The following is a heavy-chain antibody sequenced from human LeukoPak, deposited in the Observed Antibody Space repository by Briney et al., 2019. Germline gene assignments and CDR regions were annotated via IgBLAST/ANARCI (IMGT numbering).Heavy chain of an antibody. Sequence: SETLSLTCTVSGGSISNSGYYWGWIRQPPGKGLEWVGSVYYTGSTFYNPSLKSRVTTSVDTSKNHFSLNLSSVTAADTAVYYCARHRGRYYDSGSYYYFDYWGQGTLVTVSS. CDR3: ARHRGRYYDSGSYYYFDY. D-gene: IGHD3-10*01. V-gene: IGHV4-39*02. CDR1: GGSISNSGYY. J-gene: IGHJ4*02. CDR2: VYYTGST.